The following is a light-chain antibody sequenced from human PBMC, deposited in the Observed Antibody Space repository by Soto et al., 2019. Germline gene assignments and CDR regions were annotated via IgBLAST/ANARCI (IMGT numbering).Light chain of an antibody. J-gene: IGKJ4*01. V-gene: IGKV3-11*01. CDR1: QSVNSY. CDR3: QQRSNRLLN. Sequence: EIVLTQSPATLSLSPGERATLSCRASQSVNSYLAWYQQKPGQAPRLLIYDKSNRATGIPARFSGSGSGTDFTLPISSLEPEDFAVYYCQQRSNRLLNFGGGTKVEIK. CDR2: DKS.